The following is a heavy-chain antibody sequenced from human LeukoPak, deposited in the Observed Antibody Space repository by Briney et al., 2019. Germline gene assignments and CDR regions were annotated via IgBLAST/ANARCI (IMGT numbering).Heavy chain of an antibody. V-gene: IGHV4-31*03. J-gene: IGHJ4*02. Sequence: SQTLSLTCIVSGGSISSGGYYWSWIRQHPGKGLEWIGYIYYSGSTYYNPSLKSRVTISVDTSKNQFSLKLSSVTAADTAVYYCARLSWSGYYLGYWGQGTLVTVSS. CDR2: IYYSGST. CDR1: GGSISSGGYY. D-gene: IGHD3-3*01. CDR3: ARLSWSGYYLGY.